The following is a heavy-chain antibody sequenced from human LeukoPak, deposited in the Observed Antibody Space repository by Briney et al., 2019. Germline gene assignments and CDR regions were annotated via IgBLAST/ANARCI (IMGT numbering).Heavy chain of an antibody. CDR2: IYYSGST. V-gene: IGHV4-59*01. D-gene: IGHD6-19*01. CDR1: GGSISSYY. J-gene: IGHJ4*02. CDR3: AREGIAVAFDY. Sequence: SETLSLTCTVSGGSISSYYWSWIRQPPGKGLEWIGYIYYSGSTNYNPPLKSRVTISVDTSKNQFSLKLSSVTAADTAVYYCAREGIAVAFDYWGQGTLVTVSS.